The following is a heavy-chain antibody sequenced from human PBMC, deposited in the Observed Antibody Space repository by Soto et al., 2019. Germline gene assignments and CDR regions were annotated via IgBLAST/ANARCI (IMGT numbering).Heavy chain of an antibody. Sequence: HPGGSLRLSCAASGFTFSSYGMHWVRRAPGKGLEWVAVIWYDGSNKYYADSVKGRFTISRDNSKNTLYLQMNSLRAEDTAVYYCARMGGSIAARLGGMDVWGQGTTVTVSS. CDR2: IWYDGSNK. CDR1: GFTFSSYG. J-gene: IGHJ6*02. V-gene: IGHV3-33*01. D-gene: IGHD6-6*01. CDR3: ARMGGSIAARLGGMDV.